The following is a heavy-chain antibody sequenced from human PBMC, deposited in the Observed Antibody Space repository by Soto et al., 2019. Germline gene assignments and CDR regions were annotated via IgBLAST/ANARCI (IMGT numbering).Heavy chain of an antibody. CDR2: VSAGGDMT. V-gene: IGHV3-23*01. D-gene: IGHD1-26*01. CDR1: GFTFSSYA. CDR3: SRGARGGSGSPASYYCSRLDV. J-gene: IGHJ6*02. Sequence: DVQLLESGGHLVQPGGSLRLSCAASGFTFSSYAMSWVRQAPGKGLEWVSSVSAGGDMTYYSDSVKGRFAISRDNSNNALSLQMNRLRGEDTALYYCSRGARGGSGSPASYYCSRLDVWGQGTTFTVS.